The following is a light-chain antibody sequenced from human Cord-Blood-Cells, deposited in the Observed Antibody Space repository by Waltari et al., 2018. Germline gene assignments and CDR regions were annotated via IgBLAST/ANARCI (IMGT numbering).Light chain of an antibody. CDR1: SSDVGGYTY. J-gene: IGLJ3*02. Sequence: QSALTQPPSVSGSPGQSITLSCTGTSSDVGGYTYVSWYQQHPGQAPKRMIYDVSNRPSGVSNRFSGSKAGNTASLTISVLQAEEEADYYCRSDTSSSTWVCGGGTKLTVL. CDR2: DVS. V-gene: IGLV2-14*03. CDR3: RSDTSSSTWV.